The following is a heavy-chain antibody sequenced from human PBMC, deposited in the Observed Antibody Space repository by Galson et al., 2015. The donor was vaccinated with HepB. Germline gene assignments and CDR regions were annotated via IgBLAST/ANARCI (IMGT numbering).Heavy chain of an antibody. CDR3: ARDCTKGGCRFGELFRPDY. CDR2: ISAYNGNT. J-gene: IGHJ4*02. CDR1: GYTFTSYG. V-gene: IGHV1-18*01. D-gene: IGHD3-10*01. Sequence: SVKVSCKASGYTFTSYGISWVRQAPGQGLEWMGWISAYNGNTNYAQKLQGRVTMTTDTSTSTAYMELRSLRSDDTAVYYCARDCTKGGCRFGELFRPDYWGQGTLVTVSS.